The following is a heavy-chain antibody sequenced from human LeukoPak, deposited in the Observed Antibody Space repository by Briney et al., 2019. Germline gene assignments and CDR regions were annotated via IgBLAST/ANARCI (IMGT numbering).Heavy chain of an antibody. Sequence: SVKVSCKASGGTFSSYAISWVRQAPGQGLEWMGWINAGNGNTKYSQKFQGRVTITADKSTSTAYMELSSLRSEDTAVYYCARERKAAAGGGNWFDPWGQGTLVTVSS. CDR1: GGTFSSYA. D-gene: IGHD6-13*01. J-gene: IGHJ5*02. V-gene: IGHV1-69*04. CDR2: INAGNGNT. CDR3: ARERKAAAGGGNWFDP.